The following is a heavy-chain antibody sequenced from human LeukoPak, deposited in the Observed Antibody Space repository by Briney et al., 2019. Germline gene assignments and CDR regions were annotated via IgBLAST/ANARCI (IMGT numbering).Heavy chain of an antibody. CDR1: GLAFKKAW. V-gene: IGHV3-30*18. CDR2: ISYDGRNK. CDR3: AKAQGDYYYDSSGYYDWFDP. D-gene: IGHD3-22*01. J-gene: IGHJ5*02. Sequence: GGSLRLSCAASGLAFKKAWMNWVRQAPGKGLEWVAVISYDGRNKYYADSVKGRFTISRDNSKNTLYLQMNRLRAEDTAVYYCAKAQGDYYYDSSGYYDWFDPWGQGTLVTVSS.